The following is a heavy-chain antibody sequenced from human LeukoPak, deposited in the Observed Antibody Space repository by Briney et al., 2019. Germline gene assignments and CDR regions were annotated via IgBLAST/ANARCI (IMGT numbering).Heavy chain of an antibody. V-gene: IGHV1-69*04. CDR3: ARDWCSSTSCYTGFDY. Sequence: PRASVKVSCKASGYTFTGYYIHWVRQAPGQGLEWMGRIIPILGIANYAQKFQGRVTITADKSTSTAYMELSSLRSEDTAVYYCARDWCSSTSCYTGFDYWGQGTLVTVSS. CDR2: IIPILGIA. D-gene: IGHD2-2*02. J-gene: IGHJ4*02. CDR1: GYTFTGYY.